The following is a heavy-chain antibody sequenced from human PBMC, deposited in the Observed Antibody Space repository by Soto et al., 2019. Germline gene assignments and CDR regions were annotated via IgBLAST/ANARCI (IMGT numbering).Heavy chain of an antibody. D-gene: IGHD3-9*01. CDR1: GGSISSGDYY. J-gene: IGHJ6*02. CDR2: IYYSGST. CDR3: ARSFLDSYGMDV. Sequence: SETLSLTCTVSGGSISSGDYYWSWIRQPPGKGLEWIGYIYYSGSTYYNPSLKSRVTISVDTSKNQFSLKLSSVTAADTAVYYCARSFLDSYGMDVWGQGTTVTVSS. V-gene: IGHV4-30-4*01.